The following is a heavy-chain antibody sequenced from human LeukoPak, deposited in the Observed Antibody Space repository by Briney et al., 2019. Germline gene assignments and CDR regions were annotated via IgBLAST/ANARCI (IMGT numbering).Heavy chain of an antibody. J-gene: IGHJ4*02. V-gene: IGHV4-34*01. D-gene: IGHD6-13*01. CDR1: GGSFSGYY. CDR3: ARGPYSSSWQTEYYFDY. Sequence: SETLSLTCAVYGGSFSGYYWSWIRQPPGKGLEWIGEINHSGSTNYNPSLKSRVTISVDTSTNQFSLKLSSVTGAATAVYYCARGPYSSSWQTEYYFDYWGQGTLVTVSS. CDR2: INHSGST.